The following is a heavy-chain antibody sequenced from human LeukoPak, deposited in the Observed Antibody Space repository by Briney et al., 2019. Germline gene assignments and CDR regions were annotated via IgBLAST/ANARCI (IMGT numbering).Heavy chain of an antibody. J-gene: IGHJ4*02. CDR1: GGSFRGYY. Sequence: SETLSLTCAVYGGSFRGYYWSWIRLPPGKGLEWIGEINHSGSTNYNPSLKSRVTISVDTSKNQFSLKLSSVTAADTAVYYCARAGKFSTLLDYWGQGTLVTVSS. D-gene: IGHD3-10*01. V-gene: IGHV4-34*01. CDR2: INHSGST. CDR3: ARAGKFSTLLDY.